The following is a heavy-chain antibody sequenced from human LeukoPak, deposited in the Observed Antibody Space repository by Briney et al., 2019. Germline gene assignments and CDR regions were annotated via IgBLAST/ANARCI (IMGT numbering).Heavy chain of an antibody. CDR2: IHHSGVT. CDR1: GYSIRDGYY. V-gene: IGHV4-38-2*01. D-gene: IGHD2-8*01. CDR3: TSLYYSNDRCHYLDY. J-gene: IGHJ4*02. Sequence: PSETLSLTCAVSGYSIRDGYYWNWIRQPPGKGLEWIGAIHHSGVTSYNPSLKSRVSISVDTSKNQFSLRLNSATVADTAVYYCTSLYYSNDRCHYLDYWGRGTPLTVSS.